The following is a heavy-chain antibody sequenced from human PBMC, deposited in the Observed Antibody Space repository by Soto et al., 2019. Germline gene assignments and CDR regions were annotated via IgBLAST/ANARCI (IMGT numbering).Heavy chain of an antibody. V-gene: IGHV4-59*08. J-gene: IGHJ4*02. D-gene: IGHD3-10*01. Sequence: SATLSLTCTVPGSSFPSYYSSWIRQPPGKGLEWIGYMYYYGSTNYNPSLKSRVTISVDTSNNQSSLKLSSVTAADTAVYYCARRRSSGEPYYFDYWGQGT. CDR1: GSSFPSYY. CDR3: ARRRSSGEPYYFDY. CDR2: MYYYGST.